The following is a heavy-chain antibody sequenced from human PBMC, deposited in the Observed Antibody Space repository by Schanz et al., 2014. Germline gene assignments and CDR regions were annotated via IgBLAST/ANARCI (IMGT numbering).Heavy chain of an antibody. Sequence: EVQLLESGGGLVQPGGSLKLSCAASGLIFSNYAMTWVRQAPGMGLEWVSAISGRDGSTYYADSVRGRFTISRDNSKNTLYLQMNSLRAEDTAVYFCAKKVPAYNPFDSWGQGTLXTVSS. D-gene: IGHD1-1*01. CDR3: AKKVPAYNPFDS. J-gene: IGHJ4*02. CDR1: GLIFSNYA. V-gene: IGHV3-23*01. CDR2: ISGRDGST.